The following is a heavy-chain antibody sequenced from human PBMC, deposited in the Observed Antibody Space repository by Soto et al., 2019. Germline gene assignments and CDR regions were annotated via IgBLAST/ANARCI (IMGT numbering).Heavy chain of an antibody. D-gene: IGHD6-13*01. CDR1: GGSISSGEYY. Sequence: SETLSLTCTVSGGSISSGEYYWSWIRQPPGKGLEWIGYIYYSGSTYYNPSLKSRVTISVDTSKNQFSLKLSSVTAADTAVYYCARAKAPLYSSSWYWFDPWGQGTLVT. J-gene: IGHJ5*02. V-gene: IGHV4-30-4*01. CDR2: IYYSGST. CDR3: ARAKAPLYSSSWYWFDP.